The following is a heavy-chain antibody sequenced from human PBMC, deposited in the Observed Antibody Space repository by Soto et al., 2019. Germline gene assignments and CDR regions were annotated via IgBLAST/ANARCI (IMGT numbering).Heavy chain of an antibody. CDR1: GFTFSSYA. D-gene: IGHD6-13*01. Sequence: EVQLLDSGGGLVQPGGSLRLSCAASGFTFSSYAMNWVRQAPGKVLEWVSVISGSGGSTYYADSVKGRFTISRDNSQNTLYLQMNSLRAEDTAVYYCARRGPGTYFDYWGQGTLVTVSS. J-gene: IGHJ4*02. CDR2: ISGSGGST. V-gene: IGHV3-23*01. CDR3: ARRGPGTYFDY.